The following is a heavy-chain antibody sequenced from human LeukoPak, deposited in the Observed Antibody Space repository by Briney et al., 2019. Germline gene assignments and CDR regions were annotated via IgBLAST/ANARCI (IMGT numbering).Heavy chain of an antibody. Sequence: SETLSLTCAVYGGSFSGYYWSWIRQPPGKGLEWIGEVNHSGSTNYNPSLKSRVTISVDTSKNQFSLKLSSVTAADTAVYYCARGRIAAQPNHWYFDLWGRGTLVTVSS. CDR1: GGSFSGYY. V-gene: IGHV4-34*01. D-gene: IGHD6-13*01. CDR3: ARGRIAAQPNHWYFDL. J-gene: IGHJ2*01. CDR2: VNHSGST.